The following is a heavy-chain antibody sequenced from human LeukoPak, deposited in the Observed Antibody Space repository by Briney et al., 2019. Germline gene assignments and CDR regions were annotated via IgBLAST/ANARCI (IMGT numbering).Heavy chain of an antibody. CDR3: ARAPYDILTRLGAFDI. Sequence: SETLSLTCTVSGGSISSYYWSWIRQPPGKGLEWIGYIYYSGSTNYNPSLKSRVTISVDTSKNQFCLRLSSVTAADTAVYYCARAPYDILTRLGAFDIWGQGTMVTVSS. CDR1: GGSISSYY. V-gene: IGHV4-59*01. CDR2: IYYSGST. J-gene: IGHJ3*02. D-gene: IGHD3-9*01.